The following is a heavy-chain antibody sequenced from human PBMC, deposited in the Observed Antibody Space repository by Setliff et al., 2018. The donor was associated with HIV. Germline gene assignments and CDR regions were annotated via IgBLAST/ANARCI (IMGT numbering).Heavy chain of an antibody. CDR3: ARESDYYHFDY. CDR1: GDSISTYC. D-gene: IGHD3-9*01. V-gene: IGHV4-4*07. J-gene: IGHJ4*01. CDR2: IYTSGST. Sequence: SETLSLTCTVSGDSISTYCWIWIRQPAGEGLEWLGRIYTSGSTNYNPSLKSRVTMSIDTPKNQVSLRLTSVTAADTAIYYCARESDYYHFDYWGHGTLVTVSS.